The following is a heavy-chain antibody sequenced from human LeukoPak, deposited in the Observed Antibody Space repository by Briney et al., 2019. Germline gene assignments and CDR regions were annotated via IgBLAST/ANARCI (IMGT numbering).Heavy chain of an antibody. J-gene: IGHJ6*02. V-gene: IGHV3-7*01. Sequence: GGSLRLSCAASGFTFSSYWMSWVRQAPGKGLEWVANIKQDGSEKYYVDSVKGRFTISRDNAKNSPYLQMNSLRAEDTAVYYCARVGGYCSSTSCRSTDYYYYGMDVWGQGTTVTVSS. CDR3: ARVGGYCSSTSCRSTDYYYYGMDV. CDR1: GFTFSSYW. D-gene: IGHD2-2*01. CDR2: IKQDGSEK.